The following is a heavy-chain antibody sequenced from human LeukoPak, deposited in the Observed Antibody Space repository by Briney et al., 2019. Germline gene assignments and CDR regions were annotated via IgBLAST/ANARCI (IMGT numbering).Heavy chain of an antibody. J-gene: IGHJ4*02. CDR3: AKDLNNNGRGFDY. Sequence: GESLRLSCAASGITFSSYGLSWVRQAPGKGLEWVAAIRASVSGTYYADSVRGRFIISRDNSKNTLYLQMDRLRADDTAVYYCAKDLNNNGRGFDYWGQGTLVTVSS. CDR2: IRASVSGT. CDR1: GITFSSYG. D-gene: IGHD1-14*01. V-gene: IGHV3-23*01.